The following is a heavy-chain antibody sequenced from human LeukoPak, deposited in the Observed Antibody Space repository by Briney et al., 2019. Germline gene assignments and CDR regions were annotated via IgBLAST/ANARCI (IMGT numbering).Heavy chain of an antibody. Sequence: ASVKVSCKASGYTFTSYGISWVRQAPGQGLEWMGWISAYNGNTNYAQKLQGRVTMTTDTSTSTAYMELRSLRSDDTAVYYCASHQTVVGALDYWGQGTLVTVSS. CDR3: ASHQTVVGALDY. CDR2: ISAYNGNT. D-gene: IGHD1-26*01. J-gene: IGHJ4*02. CDR1: GYTFTSYG. V-gene: IGHV1-18*01.